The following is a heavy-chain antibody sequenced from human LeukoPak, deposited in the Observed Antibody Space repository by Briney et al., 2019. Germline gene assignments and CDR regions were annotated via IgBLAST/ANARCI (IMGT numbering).Heavy chain of an antibody. Sequence: SDTLSLTCTVSGGSISSSSDYCGWFRQPPGKGLEWIGSVRYSGKTYYNPSLKSRLTMSVDTSKSQFSLKLSSVTAADTAVYFCARHYYDSSGSRRDYYFDYWGQGTLVTVSS. V-gene: IGHV4-39*01. J-gene: IGHJ4*02. CDR3: ARHYYDSSGSRRDYYFDY. CDR1: GGSISSSSDY. CDR2: VRYSGKT. D-gene: IGHD3-22*01.